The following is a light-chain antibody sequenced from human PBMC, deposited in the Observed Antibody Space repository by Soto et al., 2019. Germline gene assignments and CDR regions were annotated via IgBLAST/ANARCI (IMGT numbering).Light chain of an antibody. CDR3: QQYYITPWT. V-gene: IGKV4-1*01. CDR1: QSVLYSSNNKNY. CDR2: WAS. Sequence: DIVMTQSPDSLAVSLGERATINCKCSQSVLYSSNNKNYLAWYQQKPGQPPKLLIYWASTRESGVPDRFSGSGSGTDFTITISSLQAEDVXVYYCQQYYITPWTFGQGTKVEIK. J-gene: IGKJ1*01.